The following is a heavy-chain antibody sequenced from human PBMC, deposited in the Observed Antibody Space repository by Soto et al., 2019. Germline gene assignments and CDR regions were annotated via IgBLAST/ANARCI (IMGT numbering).Heavy chain of an antibody. CDR2: IYYSGST. CDR3: ARSIFTYSGYDPYYYYYYGMDV. Sequence: QVQLQESGPGLVKPSQTLSLTCTVSGGSISSGGYYWSWIRQHPGKGLEWIGYIYYSGSTYYNPSLKSRVTISVATSKNQFSLKLSSVTAADTAVYYCARSIFTYSGYDPYYYYYYGMDVWGQGTTVTVSS. D-gene: IGHD5-12*01. J-gene: IGHJ6*02. CDR1: GGSISSGGYY. V-gene: IGHV4-31*03.